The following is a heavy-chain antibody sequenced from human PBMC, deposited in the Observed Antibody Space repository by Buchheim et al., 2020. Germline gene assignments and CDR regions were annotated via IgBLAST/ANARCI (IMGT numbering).Heavy chain of an antibody. Sequence: EVQLVESGGGLVQPGGSLRLSCAASGFTFSCYSMNWVRQAPGKGLEWVSYISSSSSTIYYADSVKGRFPIPRDNAKHPLYLQMNSLRAEDTAVYYCARFSSGYYYVDYYYMDVWGKGTT. V-gene: IGHV3-48*01. CDR1: GFTFSCYS. CDR2: ISSSSSTI. D-gene: IGHD3-22*01. J-gene: IGHJ6*03. CDR3: ARFSSGYYYVDYYYMDV.